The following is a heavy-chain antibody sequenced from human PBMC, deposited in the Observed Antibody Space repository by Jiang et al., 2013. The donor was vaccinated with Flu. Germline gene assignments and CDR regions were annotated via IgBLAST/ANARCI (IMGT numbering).Heavy chain of an antibody. CDR1: GDSVSSNSAA. Sequence: SQTLSLTCAISGDSVSSNSAAWNWIRQSPSRGLEWLGRTYYRSKWYNDYAVSVKGRITINPDTSKNQFSLQLNSVTPEDTAMYFCARDIRGPQPRGMDVWGQGTTVTVSS. CDR2: TYYRSKWYN. V-gene: IGHV6-1*01. D-gene: IGHD3-3*02. J-gene: IGHJ6*02. CDR3: ARDIRGPQPRGMDV.